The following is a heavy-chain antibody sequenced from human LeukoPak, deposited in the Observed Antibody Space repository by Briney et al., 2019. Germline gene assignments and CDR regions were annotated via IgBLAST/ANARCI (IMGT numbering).Heavy chain of an antibody. CDR1: GFTVSSNY. CDR3: ARAEEYSYGLDY. J-gene: IGHJ4*02. V-gene: IGHV3-53*01. CDR2: IYSGGST. Sequence: GRSLRLSCAASGFTVSSNYMSWVRQAPGKGLEWVSVIYSGGSTYYADSVKGRFTISRDNSKNTLYLQMNSLRAEDTAVYYCARAEEYSYGLDYWGQGTLVTVSS. D-gene: IGHD5-18*01.